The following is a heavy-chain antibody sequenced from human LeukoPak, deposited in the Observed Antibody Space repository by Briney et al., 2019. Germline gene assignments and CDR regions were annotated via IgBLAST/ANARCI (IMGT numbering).Heavy chain of an antibody. Sequence: SETLSLTCTVSGGSISSHYWSWIRQPPGKGLEWIGYIYYSGSTNYNPSLKSRVTISVDTSKNQFSLKLSSVTAADTAVYYCAGWGPLTIRTNWFDPWGQGTLVTVSS. CDR3: AGWGPLTIRTNWFDP. D-gene: IGHD3-3*01. CDR1: GGSISSHY. CDR2: IYYSGST. V-gene: IGHV4-59*11. J-gene: IGHJ5*02.